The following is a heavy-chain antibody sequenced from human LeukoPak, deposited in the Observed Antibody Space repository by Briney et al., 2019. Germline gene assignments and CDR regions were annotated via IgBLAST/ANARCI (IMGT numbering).Heavy chain of an antibody. Sequence: SETLSLTCTVSGGSISSGGYYWSWIRQHPGKGLEWIGYIYYSGSTYYNSSLKSRVTISVDTSKNQFSLKLSSVTAADTAVYYCASSFYDFWSGSYSEDAFDIWGQGTMVTVSS. CDR1: GGSISSGGYY. J-gene: IGHJ3*02. D-gene: IGHD3-3*01. CDR3: ASSFYDFWSGSYSEDAFDI. CDR2: IYYSGST. V-gene: IGHV4-31*03.